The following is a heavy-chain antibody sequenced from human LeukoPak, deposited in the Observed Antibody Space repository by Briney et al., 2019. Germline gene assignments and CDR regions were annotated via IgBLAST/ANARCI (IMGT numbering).Heavy chain of an antibody. Sequence: PGGSLRLSCAASGFTFSSYGMHWVRQAPGKGLQWVAVISYDGSNKYYADSVKGRFTISRDNSKNTLYLRMNSLRAEDTAVYYCAKDSPLGAFDIWGQGTMVTVSS. CDR2: ISYDGSNK. V-gene: IGHV3-30*18. CDR1: GFTFSSYG. J-gene: IGHJ3*02. CDR3: AKDSPLGAFDI.